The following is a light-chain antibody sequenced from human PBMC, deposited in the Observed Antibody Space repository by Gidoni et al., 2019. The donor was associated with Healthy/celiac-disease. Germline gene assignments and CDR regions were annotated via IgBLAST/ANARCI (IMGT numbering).Light chain of an antibody. J-gene: IGLJ1*01. CDR1: SSDVGGYNY. CDR2: DVS. CDR3: SSYTSSSTKV. V-gene: IGLV2-14*03. Sequence: QPALTQPASVSVSPGQSITISCTGTSSDVGGYNYVSWYQQHPGKAHKRMIYDVSNRPPGVSNRFSGSKSGNTASLTISGLQAEDEADYYCSSYTSSSTKVFGTGTKVTVL.